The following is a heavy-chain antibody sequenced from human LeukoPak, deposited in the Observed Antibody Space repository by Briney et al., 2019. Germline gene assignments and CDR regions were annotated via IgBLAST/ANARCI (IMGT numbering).Heavy chain of an antibody. J-gene: IGHJ4*02. D-gene: IGHD5-24*01. CDR1: GYTFTSYY. Sequence: ASVKVSCKASGYTFTSYYMHWVRQAPGQGLEWMGIINPSGGSTSYAQKFQGRVTMTRDMSTSTVYTELSSLRSEDTAVYYCARDPRNYPLDYWGQGTLVTVSS. CDR3: ARDPRNYPLDY. V-gene: IGHV1-46*01. CDR2: INPSGGST.